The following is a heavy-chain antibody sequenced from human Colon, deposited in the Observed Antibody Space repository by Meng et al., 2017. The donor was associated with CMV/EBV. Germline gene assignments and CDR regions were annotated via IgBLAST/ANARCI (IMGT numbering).Heavy chain of an antibody. Sequence: EVQLVESGGGLVQPGESLILFLASSGFTVNRNYMSWVRQAPGKGLEWVSLIHSGGNTYYADSVKGRFTISRDNSKNSLYLQMNNVRAEDTGIYYCARGYAARIDYFNWFDPWGQGTLVTVSS. CDR1: GFTVNRNY. V-gene: IGHV3-66*01. CDR3: ARGYAARIDYFNWFDP. J-gene: IGHJ5*02. CDR2: IHSGGNT. D-gene: IGHD3-16*01.